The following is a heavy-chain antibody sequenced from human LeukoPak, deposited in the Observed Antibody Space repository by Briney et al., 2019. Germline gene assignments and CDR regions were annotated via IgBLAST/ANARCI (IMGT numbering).Heavy chain of an antibody. V-gene: IGHV3-7*04. CDR3: ARGAITVREDNYYYYYMDV. D-gene: IGHD5-24*01. CDR1: GFTFSSYG. J-gene: IGHJ6*03. Sequence: PGRSLRLSCAASGFTFSSYGMHWVRQAPGTGLELVANIKEDGSEKYYVDSVKGRFTISRDNAKNSLYLQMNSLRAEDTAVYYCARGAITVREDNYYYYYMDVWGKGTTVTVSS. CDR2: IKEDGSEK.